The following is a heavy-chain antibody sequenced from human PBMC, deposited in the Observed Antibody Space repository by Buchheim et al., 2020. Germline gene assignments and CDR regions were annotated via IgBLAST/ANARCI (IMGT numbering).Heavy chain of an antibody. CDR3: AGDLSPQWLAAPEYCFDY. Sequence: QVQLVQSGAEVKKPGASVKVSCKASGYTFTGYYMHWVRQAPGQGLEWMGWINPNSGGPNYAQKFQGWVTMTRDTSISTAHMELSRLRSDDTAVYYCAGDLSPQWLAAPEYCFDYGGQGTL. V-gene: IGHV1-2*04. CDR1: GYTFTGYY. J-gene: IGHJ4*02. D-gene: IGHD6-19*01. CDR2: INPNSGGP.